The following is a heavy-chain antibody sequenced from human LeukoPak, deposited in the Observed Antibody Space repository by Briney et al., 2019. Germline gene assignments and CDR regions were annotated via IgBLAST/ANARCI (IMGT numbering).Heavy chain of an antibody. CDR2: IYDSEST. Sequence: SETLSLTCTVSGGSISSHYWSWVRQPPGKGLEGIGNIYDSESTHYKSSLKSRVTISVDTSKNQFSLRLSSVTAADTAVYYCARVLQNYYYLDVWGKGTTVTVSS. CDR1: GGSISSHY. D-gene: IGHD3-3*01. V-gene: IGHV4-59*11. CDR3: ARVLQNYYYLDV. J-gene: IGHJ6*03.